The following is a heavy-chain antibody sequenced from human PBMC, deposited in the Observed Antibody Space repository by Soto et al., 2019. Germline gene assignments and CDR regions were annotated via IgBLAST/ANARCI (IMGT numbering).Heavy chain of an antibody. CDR1: GFTFRTYA. Sequence: PGGSLRLSCAASGFTFRTYAMSWVRQAPGKGLEWVSCVNSDSSNTHYADSVKGRFTISRDNSKNTLYLQMNSLRAEDTAVYYCAKFLTSAAYYYGMDVWGLGTTVTVSS. CDR2: VNSDSSNT. J-gene: IGHJ6*02. CDR3: AKFLTSAAYYYGMDV. V-gene: IGHV3-23*01.